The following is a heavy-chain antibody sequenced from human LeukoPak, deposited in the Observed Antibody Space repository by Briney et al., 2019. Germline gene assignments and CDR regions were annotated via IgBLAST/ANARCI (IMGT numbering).Heavy chain of an antibody. CDR3: ARVYYSSSYDYWYFDL. Sequence: SETLSLTCTVSGGSISSYYWSWIRQPAGKGLEWIGRIYTSGSTNYNPSLKSRVTMSVDTSKNQFSLKLSSVTAADTAVYYCARVYYSSSYDYWYFDLRGRGTLVTVSS. CDR1: GGSISSYY. V-gene: IGHV4-4*07. D-gene: IGHD6-13*01. J-gene: IGHJ2*01. CDR2: IYTSGST.